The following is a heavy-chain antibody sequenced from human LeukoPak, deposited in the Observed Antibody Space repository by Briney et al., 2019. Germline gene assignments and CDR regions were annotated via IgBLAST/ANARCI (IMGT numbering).Heavy chain of an antibody. CDR1: GFIFSSYS. J-gene: IGHJ4*02. V-gene: IGHV3-7*03. D-gene: IGHD1-26*01. Sequence: GGSLRLSCAATGFIFSSYSMTWVRQAPGKGLEWVANIKQDGSEKYYVDSVKGRFTISRDNAKSSLFLQMNSLRVEDTAMYYCMRDTSSPYWGQGTLVTVSS. CDR3: MRDTSSPY. CDR2: IKQDGSEK.